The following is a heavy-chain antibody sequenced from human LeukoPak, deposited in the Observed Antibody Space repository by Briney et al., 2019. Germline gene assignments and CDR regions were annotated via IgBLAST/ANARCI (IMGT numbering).Heavy chain of an antibody. CDR1: GYTFTGYY. J-gene: IGHJ6*03. CDR2: INPNSGGT. V-gene: IGHV1-2*02. CDR3: ARGHYYGSGSYRQAAGPDTLEYYYYYYYMDV. Sequence: ASVKVSCKASGYTFTGYYMHWVRQAPGQGLEWMGWINPNSGGTNYAQKFQGRVTMTRDTSISTAYMELSRLRSDDTAVYYCARGHYYGSGSYRQAAGPDTLEYYYYYYYMDVWGKGTTVTISS. D-gene: IGHD3-10*01.